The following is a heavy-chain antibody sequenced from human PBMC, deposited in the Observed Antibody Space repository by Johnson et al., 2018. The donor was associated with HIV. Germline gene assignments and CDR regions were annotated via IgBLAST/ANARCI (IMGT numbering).Heavy chain of an antibody. Sequence: VQVLESGGGVVQPGGSLRLSCAASGITFSSYAMHWVRQAPGKGLEWVAVISYDGSNKYYADSVKGRFTISRDNSKNTLYLQMNSLRAEDTAVYYCAREVLRSRGGAFDIWGQGTMVTVSS. J-gene: IGHJ3*02. CDR1: GITFSSYA. V-gene: IGHV3-30-3*01. D-gene: IGHD3-3*01. CDR3: AREVLRSRGGAFDI. CDR2: ISYDGSNK.